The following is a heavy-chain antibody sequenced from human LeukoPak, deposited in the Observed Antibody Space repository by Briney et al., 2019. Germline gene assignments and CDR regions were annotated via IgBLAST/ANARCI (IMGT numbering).Heavy chain of an antibody. D-gene: IGHD1-1*01. CDR2: IRVYNGDT. J-gene: IGHJ4*02. Sequence: ASVKVSCKASGYTFTDYGLSLVRQAPGQGLEWMGWIRVYNGDTNYAQKFQGRLTVTTDPSTSTAYMELRSLRSDDTAAYYCARGGDNYMDFWGQGTLVTISS. CDR1: GYTFTDYG. CDR3: ARGGDNYMDF. V-gene: IGHV1-18*01.